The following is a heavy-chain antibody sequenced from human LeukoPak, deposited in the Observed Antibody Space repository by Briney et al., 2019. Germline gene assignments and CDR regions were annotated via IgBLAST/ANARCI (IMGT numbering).Heavy chain of an antibody. CDR3: AKVPRYCSSTSCYFVAFDI. D-gene: IGHD2-2*01. Sequence: PSETLSLTCTVSGGSISRYYWSWIRQPPGKGLEWIGYIYYSGSTNYNPSLKSRVTISVDTSKNQFSLKLSSVTAADTAVYYCAKVPRYCSSTSCYFVAFDIWGQGTMVTVSS. CDR1: GGSISRYY. V-gene: IGHV4-59*01. CDR2: IYYSGST. J-gene: IGHJ3*02.